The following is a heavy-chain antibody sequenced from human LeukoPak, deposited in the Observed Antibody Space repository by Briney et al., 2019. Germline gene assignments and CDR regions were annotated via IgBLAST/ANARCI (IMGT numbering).Heavy chain of an antibody. Sequence: PSETLSLTCNVSGGSINGYYWNWIRQPPGKGLEWIGYIFYSGSTDYNPSLKSRVTISVDTSKNQFSLKLTPVTAADTAVYFCARGGTTSWAKYDNWGQGTLVTVSS. CDR1: GGSINGYY. CDR3: ARGGTTSWAKYDN. CDR2: IFYSGST. J-gene: IGHJ4*02. D-gene: IGHD2-2*01. V-gene: IGHV4-59*01.